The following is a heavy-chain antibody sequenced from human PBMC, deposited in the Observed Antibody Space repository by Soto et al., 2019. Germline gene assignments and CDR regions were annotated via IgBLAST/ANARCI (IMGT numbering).Heavy chain of an antibody. CDR1: GFTFSDYS. Sequence: GSLRLSCAASGFTFSDYSMSWVRQTPERGLEWVSSLTRDGTSYYADSVQGRFTVSRDNSKNTVSLQMHSLRAEDTALYYCTKRATTIPTPGNYFDSWGRGTLVTVSS. CDR3: TKRATTIPTPGNYFDS. D-gene: IGHD1-1*01. V-gene: IGHV3-23*01. J-gene: IGHJ4*02. CDR2: LTRDGTS.